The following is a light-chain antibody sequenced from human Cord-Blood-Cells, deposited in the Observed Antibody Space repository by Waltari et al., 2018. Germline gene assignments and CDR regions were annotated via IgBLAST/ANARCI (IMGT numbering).Light chain of an antibody. CDR1: QGISSY. V-gene: IGKV1-8*01. J-gene: IGKJ4*01. Sequence: AIRMTQSPSSFSASTGDRVTITCRASQGISSYLAWYQQKPRKAPKLLIDAASTLQSADPSRLSGSGSGTDFTLTSSCLQSEDFATYYCQQYYSYPLTFGGGTKVEIK. CDR2: AAS. CDR3: QQYYSYPLT.